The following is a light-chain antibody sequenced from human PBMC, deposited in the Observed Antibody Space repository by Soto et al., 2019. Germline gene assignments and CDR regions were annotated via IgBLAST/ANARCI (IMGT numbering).Light chain of an antibody. CDR3: CSYTSSSTYV. CDR1: GSDVGTYNR. Sequence: QAALTQPPSVCGSPGQSVAISCTGTGSDVGTYNRVSWYQQPPGTAPKLMIYDVSDRPSGVPDRFSGSKSGNTASLTISGLQAEDEADYYCCSYTSSSTYVFGTGTKLTVL. V-gene: IGLV2-18*02. CDR2: DVS. J-gene: IGLJ1*01.